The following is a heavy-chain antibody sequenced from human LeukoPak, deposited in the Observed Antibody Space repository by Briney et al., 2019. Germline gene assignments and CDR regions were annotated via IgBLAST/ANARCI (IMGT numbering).Heavy chain of an antibody. J-gene: IGHJ4*02. CDR2: ISYDGSNK. V-gene: IGHV3-30*18. CDR1: GFTFSSYG. CDR3: AKVSRATGTSWEFDY. D-gene: IGHD1-1*01. Sequence: GGSLRLSCAASGFTFSSYGMHWVRQAPGKGLEWVAVISYDGSNKYYADSVKGRFTISRDNSKNTLYLQMNSLRAEDTAVYYCAKVSRATGTSWEFDYWGQGTLVTVSS.